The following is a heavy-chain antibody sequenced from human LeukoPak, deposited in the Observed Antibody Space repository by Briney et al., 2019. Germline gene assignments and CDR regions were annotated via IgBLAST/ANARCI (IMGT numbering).Heavy chain of an antibody. Sequence: ASVKVSCKASGYTLTYYTVNWVRQAPRQGLEWMGWINTNTGNPTYAQGFTGRFVFSLDTSVSTAYLQISSLKAEDTAVYYCARGGPSDYWGQGTLVTVSS. CDR3: ARGGPSDY. CDR1: GYTLTYYT. CDR2: INTNTGNP. V-gene: IGHV7-4-1*02. J-gene: IGHJ4*02. D-gene: IGHD3-16*01.